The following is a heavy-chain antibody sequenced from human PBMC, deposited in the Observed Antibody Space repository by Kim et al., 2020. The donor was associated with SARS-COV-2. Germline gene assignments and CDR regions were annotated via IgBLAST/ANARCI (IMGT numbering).Heavy chain of an antibody. CDR3: ANRGEGSSWYRGVY. CDR1: GFTFSSYA. CDR2: ISGSGGST. Sequence: GGSLRLSCAASGFTFSSYAMSWVRQAPGKGLEWVSAISGSGGSTYYADSVKGRFTISRDNSKNTLYLQMNSLRAEDTAVYYCANRGEGSSWYRGVYWGQGTLVTVSS. V-gene: IGHV3-23*01. D-gene: IGHD6-13*01. J-gene: IGHJ4*02.